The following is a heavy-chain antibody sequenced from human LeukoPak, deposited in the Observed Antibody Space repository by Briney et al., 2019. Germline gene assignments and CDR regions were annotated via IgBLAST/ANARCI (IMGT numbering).Heavy chain of an antibody. D-gene: IGHD2-15*01. CDR2: INHSGST. CDR1: GGSFSDYY. Sequence: SETLSLTCAVYGGSFSDYYWSWIRQPPGKGLEWIGEINHSGSTNYNPSLKRRVTISVDPSKNQFSLKLSSVTAADTAVYYCARALGYCSGGSCPEYFQHWGQGTLVTVSS. J-gene: IGHJ1*01. V-gene: IGHV4-34*01. CDR3: ARALGYCSGGSCPEYFQH.